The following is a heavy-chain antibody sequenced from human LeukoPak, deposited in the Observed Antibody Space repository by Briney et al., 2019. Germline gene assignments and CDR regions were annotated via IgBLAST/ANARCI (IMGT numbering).Heavy chain of an antibody. D-gene: IGHD4-17*01. Sequence: TGGSLRLSCAASGFTFSSYWMSWVRQAPGKGLEWVANIKQDGSEKYYVDSVKGRFTISRENANNSLYLHMNSPRAEDTAVYYCARDIVGDSDYWGQGTLVTVSS. CDR3: ARDIVGDSDY. CDR2: IKQDGSEK. CDR1: GFTFSSYW. J-gene: IGHJ4*02. V-gene: IGHV3-7*01.